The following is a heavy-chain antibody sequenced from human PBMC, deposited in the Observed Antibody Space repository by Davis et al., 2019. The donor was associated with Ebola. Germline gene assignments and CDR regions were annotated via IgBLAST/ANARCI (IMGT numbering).Heavy chain of an antibody. CDR3: ARARVRGYNYGLDS. J-gene: IGHJ4*02. CDR1: GGPVSGGGYY. Sequence: MPSETLSLTCNVSGGPVSGGGYYWTWIRQPPGKRLEWMGYIYYNGITIDNPSLKSRVTISVDTSKNQFALNLRSVSAADTAVYFCARARVRGYNYGLDSWGQGTLVTASS. D-gene: IGHD5-18*01. V-gene: IGHV4-61*08. CDR2: IYYNGIT.